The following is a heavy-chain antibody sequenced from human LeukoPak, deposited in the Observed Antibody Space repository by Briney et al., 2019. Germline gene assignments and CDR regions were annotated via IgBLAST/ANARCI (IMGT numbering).Heavy chain of an antibody. Sequence: GASVKVSCKASGYTFTSYYMHWVRQAPGQGLEWMGIINPSGGSTSYAQKFQGRVTMTRDTSTSTVYMELSSLRSEDTAVYYCARARTRIAAAGTHETGTLSYWGQGTLVTVSS. J-gene: IGHJ4*02. CDR2: INPSGGST. CDR1: GYTFTSYY. V-gene: IGHV1-46*01. CDR3: ARARTRIAAAGTHETGTLSY. D-gene: IGHD6-13*01.